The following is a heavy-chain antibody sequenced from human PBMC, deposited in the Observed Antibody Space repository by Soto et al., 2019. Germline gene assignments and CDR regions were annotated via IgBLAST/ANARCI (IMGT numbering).Heavy chain of an antibody. V-gene: IGHV3-23*01. CDR3: ATSDDGSPMPFGMDV. Sequence: EVQLLESGGGLVQPGGSLRLSCAASGFTFSSYAMSWVRQAPGKGLEWVSAISGSGGSTYYADSVKGRFTISRDNSKNTLYLQMNGLRAEDTAVYYCATSDDGSPMPFGMDVWGQGTTVTVSS. CDR1: GFTFSSYA. J-gene: IGHJ6*02. CDR2: ISGSGGST. D-gene: IGHD1-1*01.